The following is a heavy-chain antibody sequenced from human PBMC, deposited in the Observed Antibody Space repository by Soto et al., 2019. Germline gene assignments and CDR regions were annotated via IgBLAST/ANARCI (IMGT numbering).Heavy chain of an antibody. CDR2: TYYRSKWYN. Sequence: QALPLTCDSSGDKVSSTMAARDWIKQSPSRGLEWQGRTYYRSKWYNNYAVSVKSRITINPDTSKNQFSLQLNSVTPEDTAVNYCARALQLAYGMDVWGQGTTVTVSS. CDR1: GDKVSSTMAA. D-gene: IGHD6-6*01. J-gene: IGHJ6*02. V-gene: IGHV6-1*01. CDR3: ARALQLAYGMDV.